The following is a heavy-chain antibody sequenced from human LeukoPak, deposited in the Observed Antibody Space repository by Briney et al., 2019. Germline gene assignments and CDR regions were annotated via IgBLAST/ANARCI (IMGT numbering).Heavy chain of an antibody. Sequence: SETLSLTCTVSRGSTSTYYWSWIRQPAGKGLEWIGSIYHSGYTYYNPSLKSRVTISVDTSKNQFSLKLSSVTAADTAVYYCARDLLFWDSGTPFDYWGQGTLVTVSS. V-gene: IGHV4-4*07. D-gene: IGHD3/OR15-3a*01. CDR2: IYHSGYT. CDR1: RGSTSTYY. J-gene: IGHJ4*02. CDR3: ARDLLFWDSGTPFDY.